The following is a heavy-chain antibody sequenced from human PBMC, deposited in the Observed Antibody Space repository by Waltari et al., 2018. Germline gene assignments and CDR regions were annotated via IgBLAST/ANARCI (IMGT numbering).Heavy chain of an antibody. Sequence: QVHLMQSGAEVKKPGASVKVSCKTSGYTFTGYYMHWVRQAPGQGLEWMGWVNPNRGETNYAQKFQGRVTRTRDTSISTAYMELSRLRSDDAAVYFCARELLVVTSPYYGLDVWGQGTTVTVSS. CDR2: VNPNRGET. J-gene: IGHJ6*02. CDR3: ARELLVVTSPYYGLDV. D-gene: IGHD2-15*01. CDR1: GYTFTGYY. V-gene: IGHV1-2*02.